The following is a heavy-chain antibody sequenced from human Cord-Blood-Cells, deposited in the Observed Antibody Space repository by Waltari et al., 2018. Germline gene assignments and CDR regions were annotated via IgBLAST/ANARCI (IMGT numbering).Heavy chain of an antibody. V-gene: IGHV3-53*01. CDR2: IYSGGST. Sequence: EVQLVESGGGLFQPGGSLRLSCAASGITVSSNYMSWVRQAPGKGLEWVSVIYSGGSTYYADSVKGRFTISRDNSKNTLYLQMNSLRAEDTAVYYCARSRFGELYYVDYWGQGTLVTVSS. CDR3: ARSRFGELYYVDY. D-gene: IGHD3-10*01. J-gene: IGHJ4*02. CDR1: GITVSSNY.